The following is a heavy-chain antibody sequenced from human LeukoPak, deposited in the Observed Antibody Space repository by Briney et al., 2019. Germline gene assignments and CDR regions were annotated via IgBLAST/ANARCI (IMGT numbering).Heavy chain of an antibody. D-gene: IGHD5-24*01. J-gene: IGHJ5*02. CDR2: IYYSGST. V-gene: IGHV4-59*08. CDR1: DGSSSSSS. CDR3: ARRQQTGGDNGLHNWFDP. Sequence: SETLSLTCTVSDGSSSSSSWNWIRQPPGKGLERIGYIYYSGSTKYNPSLESRVTISVDTSKNQISLNMRSVTAADTAIYYCARRQQTGGDNGLHNWFDPWGQGILVTVSS.